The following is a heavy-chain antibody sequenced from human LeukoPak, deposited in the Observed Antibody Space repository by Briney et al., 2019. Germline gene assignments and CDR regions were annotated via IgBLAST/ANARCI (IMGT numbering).Heavy chain of an antibody. D-gene: IGHD1-20*01. CDR3: ARMYNWNDVDY. J-gene: IGHJ4*02. CDR1: GFTFSSYW. V-gene: IGHV3-7*01. CDR2: IKQDRGEK. Sequence: GGSLRVSCTASGFTFSSYWMSWVRQAPGQGLEWVANIKQDRGEKYYVDSVKGRFTISRDNAKNSLYLQMNSLRAEDTAVYYCARMYNWNDVDYWGQGTLVTVSS.